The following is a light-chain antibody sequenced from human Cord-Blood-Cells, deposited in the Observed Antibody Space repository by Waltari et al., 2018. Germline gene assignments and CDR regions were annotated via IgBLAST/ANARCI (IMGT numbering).Light chain of an antibody. CDR3: QQSYSTPWT. J-gene: IGKJ1*01. V-gene: IGKV1-39*01. CDR2: AAS. CDR1: QSISSY. Sequence: DIQMTHTPSSLSASVVDRVTITCRASQSISSYLNWYQQKPGKAPKLLIYAASSLQSGVPSRFSGSGSGTDFTLTISSLQPEDFSTDYCQQSYSTPWTFGQGTKVEIK.